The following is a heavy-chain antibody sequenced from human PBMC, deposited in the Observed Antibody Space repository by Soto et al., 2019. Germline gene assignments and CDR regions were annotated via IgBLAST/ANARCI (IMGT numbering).Heavy chain of an antibody. Sequence: PSETLSLTCAVYGGSFSGYYWSWIRQPPGKGLEWIGEINHSGSTNYNPSLKSRVTISVDTSKNQFSLKLSSVTAADTAVYYCARSIKGYSYGFFGYWGQGTLVTVS. CDR1: GGSFSGYY. J-gene: IGHJ4*02. D-gene: IGHD5-18*01. V-gene: IGHV4-34*01. CDR2: INHSGST. CDR3: ARSIKGYSYGFFGY.